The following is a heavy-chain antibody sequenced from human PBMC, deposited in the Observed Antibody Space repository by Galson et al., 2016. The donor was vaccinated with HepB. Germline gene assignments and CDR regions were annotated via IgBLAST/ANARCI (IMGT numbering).Heavy chain of an antibody. V-gene: IGHV3-23*01. CDR2: ISGGGGNT. Sequence: SLRLSCAASEFTFSSYVMSWVRQAPGKGLEWVSGISGGGGNTYYADSVKGRFTISRDNDKNTLYLQLNSLRAEDTAVYYCARWGSGWCGYLEYWGQGTLVTVSS. CDR1: EFTFSSYV. D-gene: IGHD6-19*01. CDR3: ARWGSGWCGYLEY. J-gene: IGHJ4*02.